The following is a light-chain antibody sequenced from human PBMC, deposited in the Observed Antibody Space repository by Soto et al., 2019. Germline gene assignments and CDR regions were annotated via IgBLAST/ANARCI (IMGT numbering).Light chain of an antibody. CDR2: EVS. V-gene: IGLV2-14*01. Sequence: QSALTQPASVSGSPGQSITISCTGTSSDIGDYNYVSWYQQHPGKAPKLIIYEVSYRPSGVSDRFSGSKSDNTASLTISVLQAEDEAHYYCSSHSSSSTLYVFGTGTKVTVL. J-gene: IGLJ1*01. CDR1: SSDIGDYNY. CDR3: SSHSSSSTLYV.